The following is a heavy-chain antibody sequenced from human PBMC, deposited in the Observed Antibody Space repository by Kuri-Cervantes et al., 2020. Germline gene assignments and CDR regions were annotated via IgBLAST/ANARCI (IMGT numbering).Heavy chain of an antibody. CDR3: TKGTIPDSGKWHDDS. D-gene: IGHD1-26*01. Sequence: GESLKISCAASGFTFSSYSMNWVRQAPGKGLEVVSDVSGSGRDTYYTDSVKGRFTISRDNSKNILFLQMNSLRVEDTAIYYCTKGTIPDSGKWHDDSWGQGTLVTVSS. J-gene: IGHJ4*02. CDR2: VSGSGRDT. CDR1: GFTFSSYS. V-gene: IGHV3-23*01.